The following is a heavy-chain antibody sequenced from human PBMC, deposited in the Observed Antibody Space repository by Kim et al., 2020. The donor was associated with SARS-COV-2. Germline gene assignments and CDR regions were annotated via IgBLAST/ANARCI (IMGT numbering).Heavy chain of an antibody. CDR1: GHDFTNYW. CDR3: VGPAANPVWGFGFDY. CDR2: IYPADSKT. J-gene: IGHJ4*02. D-gene: IGHD2-2*01. V-gene: IGHV5-51*04. Sequence: GESLKISCKDSGHDFTNYWIGWVRQMPGKGLEWMGLIYPADSKTIYNPSFQGQVTISADKPISTAYLQWNSLKASDTAMYYCVGPAANPVWGFGFDYWGQGTLLTVSS.